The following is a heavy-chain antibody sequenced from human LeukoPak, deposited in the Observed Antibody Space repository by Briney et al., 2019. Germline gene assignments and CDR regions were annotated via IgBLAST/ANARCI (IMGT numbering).Heavy chain of an antibody. V-gene: IGHV4-59*01. J-gene: IGHJ6*02. D-gene: IGHD3-10*01. Sequence: SETLSLTCTVSGGSISSCYWSWIRQPPGKGLEWIGYIYYSGSTNYNPSLKSRVTISVDTSKNQFSLKLSSVTAADTAVYYCARTRQRSYYGSGSYYTPLYYYYGMDVWGQGTTVTVSS. CDR2: IYYSGST. CDR1: GGSISSCY. CDR3: ARTRQRSYYGSGSYYTPLYYYYGMDV.